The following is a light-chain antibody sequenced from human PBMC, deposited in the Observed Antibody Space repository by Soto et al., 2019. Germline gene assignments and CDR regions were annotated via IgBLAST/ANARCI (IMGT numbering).Light chain of an antibody. CDR1: NIGSKS. Sequence: SYELTQPPSVSVAPGQTARITCEGNNIGSKSVHWYQQRPGQAPVLVVYEDSDRPSGIPERFSGSNSGNTATLTISRVEPGDEADYYCQVWEGNRENHLVVFGTGTKVTVL. CDR2: EDS. J-gene: IGLJ1*01. V-gene: IGLV3-21*02. CDR3: QVWEGNRENHLVV.